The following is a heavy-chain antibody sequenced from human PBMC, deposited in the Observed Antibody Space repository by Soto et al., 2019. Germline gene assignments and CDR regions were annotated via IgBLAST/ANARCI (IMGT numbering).Heavy chain of an antibody. D-gene: IGHD5-12*01. CDR3: ARNVPAFSGNALNWFDS. CDR1: GYTFTNYG. V-gene: IGHV1-18*01. CDR2: ISTHNGNT. J-gene: IGHJ5*01. Sequence: QVQLVQSGAEVTKPGASVKVSCKASGYTFTNYGISWVRRAPGQGLEWMGWISTHNGNTNYAQNLQGRVTMTTDTSTSTIYMEVRSLRPDAPAVYYCARNVPAFSGNALNWFDSWGQGTLVTVSS.